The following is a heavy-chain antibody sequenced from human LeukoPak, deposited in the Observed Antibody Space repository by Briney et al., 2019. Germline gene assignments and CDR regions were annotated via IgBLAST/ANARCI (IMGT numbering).Heavy chain of an antibody. CDR1: GFTFDDYD. CDR3: ARVLFVVVAYKKYFWFDP. J-gene: IGHJ5*02. Sequence: PGGSLRLSCAASGFTFDDYDMSWVRQPPGKGLEWVSGINWNGGSTGYADSVKGRFTISRDNAKNSHYLQMKSLRAEDTALYYCARVLFVVVAYKKYFWFDPWGQGTLVTVSS. V-gene: IGHV3-20*04. D-gene: IGHD2-15*01. CDR2: INWNGGST.